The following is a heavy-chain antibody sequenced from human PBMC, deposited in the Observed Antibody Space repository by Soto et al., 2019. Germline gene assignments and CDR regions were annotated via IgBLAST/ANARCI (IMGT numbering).Heavy chain of an antibody. J-gene: IGHJ3*02. CDR3: APHVYCSGGSCHYDAFDI. V-gene: IGHV3-23*01. D-gene: IGHD2-15*01. CDR1: GFIFGNYM. Sequence: EVQLLESRGGLVQPGESLRLSCAVSGFIFGNYMMTWVRQAPGKGLEWVSTISESGDSTYYADSVKGRFTISRDSSKNNMSLQMDSRGAEDTAVYYCAPHVYCSGGSCHYDAFDIRGQGTMVTVSS. CDR2: ISESGDST.